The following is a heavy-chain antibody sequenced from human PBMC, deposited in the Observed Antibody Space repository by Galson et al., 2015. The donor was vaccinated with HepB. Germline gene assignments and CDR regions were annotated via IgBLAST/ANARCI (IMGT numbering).Heavy chain of an antibody. V-gene: IGHV3-33*01. D-gene: IGHD2/OR15-2a*01. CDR2: MWFDGSKK. Sequence: SLRLSCAASGAASGSTFSRHGMHWVRQAPGKGLEWVALMWFDGSKKYHAEYLKGRFTISRDNSKNMLYLQMNSLGAEDTAMYYCARYLGDYYGFDIWGQGTMVIVSS. J-gene: IGHJ3*02. CDR3: ARYLGDYYGFDI. CDR1: GSTFSRHG.